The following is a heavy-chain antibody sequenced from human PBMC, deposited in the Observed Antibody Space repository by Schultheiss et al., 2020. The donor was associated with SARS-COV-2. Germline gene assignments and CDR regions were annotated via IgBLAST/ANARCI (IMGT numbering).Heavy chain of an antibody. CDR2: IYFSGST. CDR1: GGSISSYY. CDR3: ARDLEVVGAP. D-gene: IGHD1-1*01. V-gene: IGHV4-59*08. Sequence: SETLSLTCTVSGGSISSYYWSWIRQPPGKGLEWIGYIYFSGSTNYNPSLKSRVTISIDTSKNQFSLKLSSVTAADTAVYYCARDLEVVGAPWGQGTLVTVSS. J-gene: IGHJ5*02.